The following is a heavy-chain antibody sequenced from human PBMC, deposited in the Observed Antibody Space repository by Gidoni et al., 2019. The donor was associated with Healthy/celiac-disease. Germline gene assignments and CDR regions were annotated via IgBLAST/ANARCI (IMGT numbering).Heavy chain of an antibody. V-gene: IGHV3-66*01. J-gene: IGHJ4*02. D-gene: IGHD1-26*01. CDR1: GFTVSSNY. CDR3: ARDIASYSGSYYLTGYFDY. Sequence: EVQLVESGGGLVQPGGSLRLSCAASGFTVSSNYMSWVRQAPGKGLEWVSVIYSGGSTYYADSVKGRFTISRDNSKNTLYLQMNSLRAEDTAVYYCARDIASYSGSYYLTGYFDYWGQGTLVTVSS. CDR2: IYSGGST.